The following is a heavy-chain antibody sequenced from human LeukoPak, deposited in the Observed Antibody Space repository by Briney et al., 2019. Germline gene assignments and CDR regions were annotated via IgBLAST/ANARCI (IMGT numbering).Heavy chain of an antibody. V-gene: IGHV3-48*03. CDR1: GFTFSSYE. D-gene: IGHD3-22*01. CDR2: ISSSGSTI. Sequence: PGGSLRLSCAASGFTFSSYEMNWVRQAPGKGLEWVSYISSSGSTIYYAESVKGRFTISRDNAKNSLYLQMNSLRAEDTAVYYCARDGYDSGGQLELDYWGQGTLVTVSS. CDR3: ARDGYDSGGQLELDY. J-gene: IGHJ4*02.